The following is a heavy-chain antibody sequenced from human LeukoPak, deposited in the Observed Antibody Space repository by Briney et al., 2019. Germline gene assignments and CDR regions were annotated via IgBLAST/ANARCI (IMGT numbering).Heavy chain of an antibody. V-gene: IGHV3-48*01. D-gene: IGHD3-10*01. CDR1: GFTFISYI. J-gene: IGHJ3*02. CDR3: ARFSRYGSWSYYRDSDGFVI. CDR2: ISSSNSTI. Sequence: GGSLRLSCAASGFTFISYIMNWLRQPPGKGLEWVSYISSSNSTIYYADSLKGRFTISRHNAKNSLYLQINSLRAEDTAVYYCARFSRYGSWSYYRDSDGFVIWGEGTMVTVSS.